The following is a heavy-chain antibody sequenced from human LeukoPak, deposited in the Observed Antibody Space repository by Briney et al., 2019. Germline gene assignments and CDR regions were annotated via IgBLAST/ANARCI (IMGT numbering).Heavy chain of an antibody. V-gene: IGHV4-59*01. Sequence: PSETLSLTCTVSGGSISSYYWSWIRQPPGKGLEWIGYIYYSGSTSYNPSLKSRVTISVDTSKNQFSLKLSSVTAADTAVYYCARDGMAYYDSSGYFYENWFDPWGQGTLVTVSS. CDR3: ARDGMAYYDSSGYFYENWFDP. J-gene: IGHJ5*02. D-gene: IGHD3-22*01. CDR1: GGSISSYY. CDR2: IYYSGST.